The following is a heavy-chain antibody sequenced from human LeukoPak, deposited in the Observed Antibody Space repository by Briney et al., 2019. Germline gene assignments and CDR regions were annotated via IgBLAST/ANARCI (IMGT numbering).Heavy chain of an antibody. CDR1: GFTFSTYW. CDR2: IKQDGSEK. V-gene: IGHV3-7*01. CDR3: TGDYYFDY. J-gene: IGHJ4*02. Sequence: GGSLRLSCAASGFTFSTYWMSWVRQAPGKGLEWVANIKQDGSEKYYVDSVRGRFTISRDNAKNSLYLQMNSLRAEDTAVYYCTGDYYFDYWGQGTLVTVSS.